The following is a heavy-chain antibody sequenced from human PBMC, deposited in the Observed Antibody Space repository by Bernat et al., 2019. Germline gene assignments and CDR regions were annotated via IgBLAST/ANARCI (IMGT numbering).Heavy chain of an antibody. D-gene: IGHD3-22*01. V-gene: IGHV5-51*01. CDR2: IYPGDSVT. Sequence: EVQLVQSGAEVKKPGESLKISCKGSGYSFTSYWIGWVRQMPGKGLEWMGIIYPGDSVTRYSPSFQGQVTISADKSSSTAYLQWSSLKASDTAMYYCARAPPSYYYDSSGYIDYWGQGTLVTVSS. CDR1: GYSFTSYW. J-gene: IGHJ4*02. CDR3: ARAPPSYYYDSSGYIDY.